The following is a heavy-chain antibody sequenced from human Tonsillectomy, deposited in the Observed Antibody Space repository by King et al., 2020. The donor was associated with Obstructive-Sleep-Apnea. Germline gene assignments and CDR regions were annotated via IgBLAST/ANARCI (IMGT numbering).Heavy chain of an antibody. Sequence: VQLMQSGAEVKKPGASVKVSCKASGYTFTGYGISWVRQAPGQGLEWMGLISGYNGNTKYAQKFQGRVTMTTDTSTSTAYMDLRSLRSDDTAVYYCARSFLGYCSGATCYDNWFDTWGQGTLVTVSS. J-gene: IGHJ5*02. D-gene: IGHD2-15*01. CDR2: ISGYNGNT. CDR3: ARSFLGYCSGATCYDNWFDT. CDR1: GYTFTGYG. V-gene: IGHV1-18*04.